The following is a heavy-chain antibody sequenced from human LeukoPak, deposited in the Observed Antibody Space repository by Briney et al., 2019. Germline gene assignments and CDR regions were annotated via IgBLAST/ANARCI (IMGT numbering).Heavy chain of an antibody. V-gene: IGHV1-18*01. Sequence: EASVKVSRKASGYTFTSYGISWVRQAPGQGLEWMGWISAYNGNTNYAQKLQGRVTMTTDTSTSTAYMELRSLRSDDTAVYYCAREGWTGYSLTFDIWGQGTMVTVSS. D-gene: IGHD5-12*01. CDR1: GYTFTSYG. CDR3: AREGWTGYSLTFDI. CDR2: ISAYNGNT. J-gene: IGHJ3*02.